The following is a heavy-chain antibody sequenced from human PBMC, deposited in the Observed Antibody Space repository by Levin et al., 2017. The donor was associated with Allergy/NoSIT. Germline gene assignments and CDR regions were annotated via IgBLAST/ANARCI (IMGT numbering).Heavy chain of an antibody. V-gene: IGHV3-48*03. J-gene: IGHJ4*02. CDR3: ARQLGNFWSGYSYFDY. Sequence: LSLPCAASGFTFRSYEMNWVRRAPGKGLEWVSYISSTGSTIYSADSVKGRFTISRDNAKNSLYLHMNSLRAEDTAVYYCARQLGNFWSGYSYFDYWGQGTLVTVSS. CDR2: ISSTGSTI. CDR1: GFTFRSYE. D-gene: IGHD3-3*01.